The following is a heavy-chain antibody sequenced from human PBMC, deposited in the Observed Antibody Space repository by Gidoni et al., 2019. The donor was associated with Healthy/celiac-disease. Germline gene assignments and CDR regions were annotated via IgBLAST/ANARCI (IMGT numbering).Heavy chain of an antibody. J-gene: IGHJ6*02. CDR2: ISYDGSNK. D-gene: IGHD3-22*01. Sequence: QVQLVESGGGVVQPGRSLRLSCAASGCTFSSYGMHWVRQAPGKGLEWVAVISYDGSNKYYADSVKGRFTISRDNSKNTLYLQMNSLRAEDTSVYYCAKDYYDSSGYYYYYYYGMDVWGQGTTVTVSS. CDR3: AKDYYDSSGYYYYYYYGMDV. V-gene: IGHV3-30*18. CDR1: GCTFSSYG.